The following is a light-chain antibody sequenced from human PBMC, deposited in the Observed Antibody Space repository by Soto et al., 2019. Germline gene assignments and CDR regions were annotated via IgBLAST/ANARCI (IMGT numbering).Light chain of an antibody. CDR2: DAS. CDR3: QQGYSPPYT. CDR1: QSISTY. Sequence: DIQMTQSPSSLSASPGDRVTINCRATQSISTYLNWYQQRPWKAPKVLIYDASSLQSGVSSRFSGGGSGTDVTLTISSLQPEDSATYYCQQGYSPPYTVGQGTKLEIK. V-gene: IGKV1-39*01. J-gene: IGKJ2*01.